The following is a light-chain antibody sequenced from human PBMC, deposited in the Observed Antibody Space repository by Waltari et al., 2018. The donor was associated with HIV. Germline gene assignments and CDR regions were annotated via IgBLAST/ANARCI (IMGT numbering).Light chain of an antibody. CDR3: QQTFTLPLT. J-gene: IGKJ4*01. Sequence: DIHITQSPSSLSAPIGDRVTITCRTSQPVDKYLNWYQQRPGKAPILLVLTASTLHPGVPSRFTATGSGTTFSLAIASLQPDDIATYYCQQTFTLPLTFGGGTKLEI. CDR1: QPVDKY. CDR2: TAS. V-gene: IGKV1-39*01.